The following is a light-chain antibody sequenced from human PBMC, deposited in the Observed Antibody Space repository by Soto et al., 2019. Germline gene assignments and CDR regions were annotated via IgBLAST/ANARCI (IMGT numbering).Light chain of an antibody. Sequence: EIVLTQSPGTLSLSPGERATLSCRASQSVSSSYLAGYQQKPGQAPRLLIYGASSRATGIPDRFSGSGSGTDFTLTISTLEPEDFALYYCQQYGSSPLWTFGQGTKVEIK. J-gene: IGKJ1*01. V-gene: IGKV3-20*01. CDR2: GAS. CDR1: QSVSSSY. CDR3: QQYGSSPLWT.